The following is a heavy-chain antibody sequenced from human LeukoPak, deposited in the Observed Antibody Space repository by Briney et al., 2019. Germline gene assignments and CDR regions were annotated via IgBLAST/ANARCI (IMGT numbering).Heavy chain of an antibody. D-gene: IGHD3-10*01. Sequence: GGSLRLSCAASGLTFSNAWMSWVRQAPGKGLEWVGRIKNKTDGGTTDYAAPVKGRFTISRDDSKNTLYLQMNSLKTEDTAVYYCTTASGSSGPKHAPRYYFDYWGQGTLVTVSS. CDR2: IKNKTDGGTT. CDR3: TTASGSSGPKHAPRYYFDY. CDR1: GLTFSNAW. J-gene: IGHJ4*02. V-gene: IGHV3-15*01.